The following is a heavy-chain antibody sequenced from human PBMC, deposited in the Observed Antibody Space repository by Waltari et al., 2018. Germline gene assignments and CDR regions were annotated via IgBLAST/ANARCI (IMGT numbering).Heavy chain of an antibody. Sequence: QVQLVQSGAEVKKPGASVKVSCKASGYTFTGYYMHWVRPAPGQGLECMGRINPNSGGTNYAQKFQGRVTMTRDTSISTAYMELSRLRSDDTAVYYCARSWAFADYYYYYYMDVWGKGTTVTVSS. D-gene: IGHD2-21*01. CDR3: ARSWAFADYYYYYYMDV. V-gene: IGHV1-2*06. CDR1: GYTFTGYY. CDR2: INPNSGGT. J-gene: IGHJ6*03.